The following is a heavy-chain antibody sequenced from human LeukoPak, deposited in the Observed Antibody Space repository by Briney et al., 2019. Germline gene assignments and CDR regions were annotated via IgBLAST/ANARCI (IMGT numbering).Heavy chain of an antibody. Sequence: GGSLRLSCAASGFTFSSHSMNWVRQAPGKGLEWVSSISSTSSYIYYADSVKGRITISRDNAKNSLYLQMNSLRAEDTAVYYCAREGPMTTVTTGAFDIWGQGTLVTVSS. J-gene: IGHJ3*02. CDR1: GFTFSSHS. CDR2: ISSTSSYI. V-gene: IGHV3-21*01. CDR3: AREGPMTTVTTGAFDI. D-gene: IGHD4-17*01.